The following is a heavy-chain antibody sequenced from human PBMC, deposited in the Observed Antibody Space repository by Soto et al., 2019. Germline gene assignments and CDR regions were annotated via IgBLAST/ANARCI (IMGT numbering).Heavy chain of an antibody. Sequence: HPGGSLRLSCAASGFTFSSYAMHWVRQAPGKGLEWVAVISYDGSNKYYADSVKGRFTISRDNSKNTLYLQMNSLRAEDTAVYYCARARGVTTPYYFDYWGQGTLVTVS. CDR2: ISYDGSNK. CDR3: ARARGVTTPYYFDY. D-gene: IGHD3-10*01. CDR1: GFTFSSYA. V-gene: IGHV3-30-3*01. J-gene: IGHJ4*02.